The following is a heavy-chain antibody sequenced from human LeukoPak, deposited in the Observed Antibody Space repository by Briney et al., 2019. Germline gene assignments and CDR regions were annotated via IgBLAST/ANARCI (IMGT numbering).Heavy chain of an antibody. D-gene: IGHD6-13*01. CDR3: ARDLSW. V-gene: IGHV3-74*01. Sequence: GGSLRLSCAASGFTFSTYWMHWVRQAPGKGLVLVSRIKNDGSSTSYADSVKGRFTVSRDNAKNTLYLQMNSLRAEDTAVYYCARDLSWWGQGTTVTVSS. CDR1: GFTFSTYW. J-gene: IGHJ6*02. CDR2: IKNDGSST.